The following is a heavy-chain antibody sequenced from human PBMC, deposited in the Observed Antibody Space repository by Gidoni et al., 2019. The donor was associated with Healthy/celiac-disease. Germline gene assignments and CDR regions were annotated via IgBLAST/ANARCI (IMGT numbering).Heavy chain of an antibody. CDR2: ISSSSSYI. J-gene: IGHJ4*02. Sequence: EVQLVESGGGLVKPGGSLRLSCAASGFTFSRYSMNWVRQAPGKGLEWVSSISSSSSYIYYADSVKGRFTISRDNAKNSLYLQMNSLRAEDTAVYYCARESGSWVAYCGGDCYYYFDYWGQGTLVTVSS. D-gene: IGHD2-21*02. CDR1: GFTFSRYS. V-gene: IGHV3-21*01. CDR3: ARESGSWVAYCGGDCYYYFDY.